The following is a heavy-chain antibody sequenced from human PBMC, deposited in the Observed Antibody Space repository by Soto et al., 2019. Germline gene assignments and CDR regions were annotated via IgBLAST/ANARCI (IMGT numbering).Heavy chain of an antibody. CDR3: ARDLPHCSSTSCQIGIVEFYYYMDV. CDR1: GYTFTNYA. J-gene: IGHJ6*03. CDR2: INAGNGNT. V-gene: IGHV1-3*01. D-gene: IGHD2-2*01. Sequence: ASVKVSCKASGYTFTNYAMHWVRQAPGQRLEWMGSINAGNGNTKYSQKFQGRVTITRDTSASTAYMELSSLRSEDTALYYCARDLPHCSSTSCQIGIVEFYYYMDVWGKGTTVTVSS.